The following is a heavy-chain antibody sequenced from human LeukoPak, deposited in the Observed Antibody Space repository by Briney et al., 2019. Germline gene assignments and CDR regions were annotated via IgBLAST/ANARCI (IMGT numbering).Heavy chain of an antibody. CDR2: LFSSGTT. CDR1: GGSFSSGDYS. V-gene: IGHV4-61*02. D-gene: IGHD1-26*01. J-gene: IGHJ4*02. CDR3: GRSKPYGSTWHTDY. Sequence: SETLSLTCTVSGGSFSSGDYSWNWIRQPAGQGLEWIGRLFSSGTTNYNPSLKSRVTISGDTSDNQFSLKLTSVTAADTAVYYCGRSKPYGSTWHTDYWGQGTPVTVSS.